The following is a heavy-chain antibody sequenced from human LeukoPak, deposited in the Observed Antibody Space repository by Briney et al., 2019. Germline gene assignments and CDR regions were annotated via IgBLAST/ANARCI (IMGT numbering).Heavy chain of an antibody. CDR2: ISSSGGST. D-gene: IGHD6-19*01. J-gene: IGHJ4*02. V-gene: IGHV3-23*01. CDR1: GFTFTNYG. Sequence: PGGSLRLSCEASGFTFTNYGMTWVRQAPGKGLEWVSGISSSGGSTYYADSVKGRFTISRDNSKNTLYLQMNSLRADDTAVYYCAKGSSRGWYRPLDYWGQGTLVTVSS. CDR3: AKGSSRGWYRPLDY.